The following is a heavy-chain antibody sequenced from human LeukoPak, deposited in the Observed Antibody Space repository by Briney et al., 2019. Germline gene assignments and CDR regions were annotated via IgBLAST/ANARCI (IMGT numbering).Heavy chain of an antibody. CDR3: ARAPPYSSSSVYYYYYMDV. D-gene: IGHD6-6*01. J-gene: IGHJ6*03. V-gene: IGHV1-8*01. CDR1: GYTFTSYD. Sequence: ASVKVSCKASGYTFTSYDINWVRRATGQGLEWMGWMNPNSGNTGYAQKFQGRVTMTRNTSISTAYMELSSLRSEDTAVYYCARAPPYSSSSVYYYYYMDVWGKGTTVTVSS. CDR2: MNPNSGNT.